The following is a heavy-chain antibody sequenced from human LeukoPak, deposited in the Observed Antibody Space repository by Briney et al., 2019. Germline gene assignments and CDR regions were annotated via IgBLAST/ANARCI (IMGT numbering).Heavy chain of an antibody. CDR2: MNPNSGNT. CDR1: GYTFTSYD. Sequence: ASVKVSCKASGYTFTSYDINWVRQATGQGLKWMGWMNPNSGNTGYAQKFQGRVTMTRNTSISTAYMELSSLRSEDTAVYYCARVRITMVRGTNWFDPWGQGTLVTVSS. D-gene: IGHD3-10*01. CDR3: ARVRITMVRGTNWFDP. V-gene: IGHV1-8*01. J-gene: IGHJ5*02.